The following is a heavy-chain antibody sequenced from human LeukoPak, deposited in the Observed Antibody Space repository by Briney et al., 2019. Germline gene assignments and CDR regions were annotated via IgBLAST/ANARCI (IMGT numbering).Heavy chain of an antibody. J-gene: IGHJ4*02. Sequence: GGSLRLSCTVSGFTVSSNSMSWVRQAPGKGLEWVSFIYSGGSTHNSDSVKGRFTISRDNSKNTLYLQMNSLRAEDTAVYYCARRAGDYSHPYDYWGQGTLVTVSS. CDR1: GFTVSSNS. D-gene: IGHD3-22*01. CDR2: IYSGGST. V-gene: IGHV3-53*01. CDR3: ARRAGDYSHPYDY.